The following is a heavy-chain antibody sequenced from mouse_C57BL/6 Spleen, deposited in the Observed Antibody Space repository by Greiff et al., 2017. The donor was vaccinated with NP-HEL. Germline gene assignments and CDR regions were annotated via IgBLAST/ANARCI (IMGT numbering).Heavy chain of an antibody. CDR2: IWSGGST. D-gene: IGHD2-3*01. CDR3: ARNRDGYGNYYAMDY. V-gene: IGHV2-2*01. CDR1: GFSLTSYG. J-gene: IGHJ4*01. Sequence: QVQLKESGPGLVQPSQSLSITCTVSGFSLTSYGVHWVRQSPGKGLEWLGVIWSGGSTDYNAAFISRLSISKDNSKSQVFFKMNSLQADDTAIYYCARNRDGYGNYYAMDYWGQGTSVTVSS.